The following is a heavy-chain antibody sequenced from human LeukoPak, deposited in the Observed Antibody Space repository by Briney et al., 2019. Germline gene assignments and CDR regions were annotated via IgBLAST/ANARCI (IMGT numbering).Heavy chain of an antibody. CDR2: IYYSGST. D-gene: IGHD5-18*01. CDR3: ARDLRSYGFDY. J-gene: IGHJ4*02. V-gene: IGHV4-59*01. CDR1: GGSISSYY. Sequence: SETLSLTCTVSGGSISSYYWSWIRQPPGKGLEWCGYIYYSGSTNYNPSLKSRATISVDTSKNQFSLKLSSVTAADTAVYYCARDLRSYGFDYWGQGTLVTVSS.